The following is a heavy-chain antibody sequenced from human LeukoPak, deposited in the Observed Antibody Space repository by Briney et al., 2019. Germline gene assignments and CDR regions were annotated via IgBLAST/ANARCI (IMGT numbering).Heavy chain of an antibody. CDR2: IYHSGST. J-gene: IGHJ3*02. D-gene: IGHD2-2*01. CDR3: ARRHERPDIVVVQGAFDI. V-gene: IGHV4-38-2*02. CDR1: GGSISSYY. Sequence: PSETLSLTCTVSGGSISSYYWGWIRQPPGKGLEWIGSIYHSGSTYYNPSLKSRVTISVDTSKNQFSLKLSSVTAADTAVYYCARRHERPDIVVVQGAFDIWGQGTMVTVSS.